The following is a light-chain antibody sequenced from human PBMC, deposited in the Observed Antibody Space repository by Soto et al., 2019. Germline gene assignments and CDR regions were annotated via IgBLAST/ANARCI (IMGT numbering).Light chain of an antibody. CDR3: HQRQSWPRT. CDR2: HTS. V-gene: IGKV3-11*01. CDR1: QTVNSR. J-gene: IGKJ1*01. Sequence: EIVLTQSPATRSSSPGERATLSCRASQTVNSRLAWYQHKPGQAPRLLIYHTSNRATGIPARFSGSGSGTDFTLTISSLEPEDFAVYYCHQRQSWPRTFGQGTKVDIK.